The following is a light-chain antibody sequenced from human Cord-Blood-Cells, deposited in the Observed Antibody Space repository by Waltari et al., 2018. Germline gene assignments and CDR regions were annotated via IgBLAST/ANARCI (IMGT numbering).Light chain of an antibody. CDR3: QQYDNLPYT. CDR1: QDISNY. Sequence: DIKMTQSPSSLSASVGASFTLTCQASQDISNYLNWYQQKPGKAPKLLIYDASNLETGVPSRFSGSGSGTDFTFTISSLQPEDIATYYCQQYDNLPYTFGQGTKLEIK. J-gene: IGKJ2*01. CDR2: DAS. V-gene: IGKV1-33*01.